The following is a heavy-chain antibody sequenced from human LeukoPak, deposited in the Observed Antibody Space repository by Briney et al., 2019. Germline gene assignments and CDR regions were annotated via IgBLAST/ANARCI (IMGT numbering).Heavy chain of an antibody. V-gene: IGHV3-33*01. Sequence: GGSLRLSCAASGFTFSSYGLHWVRQAPGKGLEWVAVIWYDGSNKYYADSVKGRFTISRDNSKNTLYLQMNSLRAEDTAVYYCARDLIAAAGPYYFDYWGQGTLVTVSP. CDR1: GFTFSSYG. CDR2: IWYDGSNK. D-gene: IGHD6-13*01. J-gene: IGHJ4*02. CDR3: ARDLIAAAGPYYFDY.